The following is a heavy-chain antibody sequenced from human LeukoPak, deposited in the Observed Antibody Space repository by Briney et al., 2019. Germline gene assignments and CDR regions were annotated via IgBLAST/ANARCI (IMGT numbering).Heavy chain of an antibody. D-gene: IGHD6-19*01. CDR3: ARETTLTGYSSGLGFNY. CDR1: GGSISGWY. CDR2: IYDSGTT. V-gene: IGHV4-59*01. J-gene: IGHJ4*02. Sequence: SETLSLTCAVSGGSISGWYWSWVRQPPGKGLEWIGHIYDSGTTNYNPSLKSRVTMSVDSSKNQFSLKLTSVTAADTAVYYCARETTLTGYSSGLGFNYWGQGTLVTVSS.